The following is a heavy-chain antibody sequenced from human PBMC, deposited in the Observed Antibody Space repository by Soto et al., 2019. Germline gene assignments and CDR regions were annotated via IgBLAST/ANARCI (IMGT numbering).Heavy chain of an antibody. CDR3: TTDSYGLDYFDY. D-gene: IGHD5-18*01. CDR2: IKSKTDGGTT. Sequence: SLRLSCAASGFTFSNAWMSWVRQAPGKGLEWVGRIKSKTDGGTTDYAAPVKGRFTISRDDSKNTLYLQMNSLKTEDTAVYYCTTDSYGLDYFDYWGQGTLVTVSS. CDR1: GFTFSNAW. J-gene: IGHJ4*02. V-gene: IGHV3-15*01.